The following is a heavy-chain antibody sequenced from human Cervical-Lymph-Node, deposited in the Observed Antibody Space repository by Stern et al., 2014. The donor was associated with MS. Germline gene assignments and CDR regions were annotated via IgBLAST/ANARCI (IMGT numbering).Heavy chain of an antibody. CDR3: ARDRAHSAGHFDY. CDR1: GYTFTNYR. J-gene: IGHJ4*02. D-gene: IGHD6-19*01. V-gene: IGHV1-18*01. Sequence: VQLPQSGGEVKKPRASVKVSCQASGYTFTNYRITWVRQAPRQGLEWIGWISAYNGNTNYAQKLQGRVTMTTDTSTSTAYMELRSLTSDDTAVYHCARDRAHSAGHFDYWGQGTLVTVSS. CDR2: ISAYNGNT.